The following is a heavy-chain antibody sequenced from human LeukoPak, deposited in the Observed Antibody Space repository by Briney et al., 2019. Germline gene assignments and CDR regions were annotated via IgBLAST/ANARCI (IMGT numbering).Heavy chain of an antibody. D-gene: IGHD3-22*01. CDR1: GGFNTHYY. CDR2: TYHSGST. J-gene: IGHJ4*02. Sequence: SETLSLTCSVSGGFNTHYYWSWIRQPPGKGLEWIGYTYHSGSTNYNPSLKSRVTISVDTSKNHFSLKLSSVTAADTAVYYCARGQWLPVFDFWGQGTLVTVSS. V-gene: IGHV4-59*01. CDR3: ARGQWLPVFDF.